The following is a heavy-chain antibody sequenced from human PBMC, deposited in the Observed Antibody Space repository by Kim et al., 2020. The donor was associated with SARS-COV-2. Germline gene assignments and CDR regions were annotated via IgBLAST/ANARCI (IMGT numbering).Heavy chain of an antibody. CDR3: VTDYKFIVGPLVGGHYDAFDS. J-gene: IGHJ3*02. CDR1: GNVLTELS. Sequence: ASVKVSCKVSGNVLTELSMHWVRQAPGKGLEWMGGFDPVAGETVVARRFQGRLTMTEDTSTDTAYMELRSLRSEDTALYYCVTDYKFIVGPLVGGHYDAFDSWGQGTMVIVSS. CDR2: FDPVAGET. V-gene: IGHV1-24*01. D-gene: IGHD1-26*01.